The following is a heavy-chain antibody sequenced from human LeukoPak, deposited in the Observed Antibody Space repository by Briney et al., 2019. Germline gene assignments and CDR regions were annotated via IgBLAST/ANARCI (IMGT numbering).Heavy chain of an antibody. CDR1: GDSISSGESY. D-gene: IGHD3-16*01. V-gene: IGHV4-30-4*01. Sequence: SETLSLTCTVSGDSISSGESYWSWIPQPPGEGLEWIGYIYFGVSTSYNPSLQSRVTMSGDASKNQFSLKLTSVTAADTAVYYCVRDPTLKSAGDWYFDLWGRGTLVTVSS. CDR3: VRDPTLKSAGDWYFDL. J-gene: IGHJ2*01. CDR2: IYFGVST.